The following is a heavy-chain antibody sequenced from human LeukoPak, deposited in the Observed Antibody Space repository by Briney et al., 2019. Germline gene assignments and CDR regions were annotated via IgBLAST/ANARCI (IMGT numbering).Heavy chain of an antibody. CDR2: ISAYNGNT. Sequence: ASVKVSCKPSGYTFTSYSISWVRQAPGQGLEWMGWISAYNGNTNYAQKLQGRVTVTTDTSTSTAYMELRSLRSDDTAVYYCARDRYGVRSGSCDYWGRGTLVTVSS. J-gene: IGHJ4*02. CDR3: ARDRYGVRSGSCDY. D-gene: IGHD1-26*01. V-gene: IGHV1-18*01. CDR1: GYTFTSYS.